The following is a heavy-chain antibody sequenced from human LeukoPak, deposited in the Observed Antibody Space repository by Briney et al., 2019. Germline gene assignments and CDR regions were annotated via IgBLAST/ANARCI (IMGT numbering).Heavy chain of an antibody. Sequence: SETLSLTCTVSGASISSYYYNWIRQTAGGGLEWIGRLYISGSTDYNPSLKSRVTISVDTSMSQFSLRLSSVTAADTAVYFCARHPFATPFDYWGPGTLVTVSS. V-gene: IGHV4-4*07. CDR2: LYISGST. J-gene: IGHJ4*02. D-gene: IGHD2-15*01. CDR1: GASISSYY. CDR3: ARHPFATPFDY.